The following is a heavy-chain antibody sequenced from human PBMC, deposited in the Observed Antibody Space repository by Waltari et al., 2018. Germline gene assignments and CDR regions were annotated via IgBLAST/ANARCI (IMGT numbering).Heavy chain of an antibody. CDR1: GGSILNYH. J-gene: IGHJ4*02. V-gene: IGHV4-4*07. Sequence: QVQLQESGPGLVQPSEAVSLTCSVSGGSILNYHWAWLRPPAGEGLEWIGRMKGTSGNTNDNPSFLGRVSMSRDTSKNHFSLDLRSVTTADTAVYYCARYSVQGFNYGLENWGQGTLVTVAS. CDR3: ARYSVQGFNYGLEN. CDR2: MKGTSGNT. D-gene: IGHD5-18*01.